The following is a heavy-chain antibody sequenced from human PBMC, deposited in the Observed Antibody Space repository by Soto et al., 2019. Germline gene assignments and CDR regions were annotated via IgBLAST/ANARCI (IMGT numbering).Heavy chain of an antibody. V-gene: IGHV5-51*03. Sequence: EVQLVQSGAEVKKPGESLKISCKGSGYNFTNFWIGWVRQMPGNGLEWMGIIYPSDSDARYSPSFQGQVTISADMAIYNACLQWSSLKPSDTAMYYCACPGSGAFDIWGQGTMITVSS. J-gene: IGHJ3*02. D-gene: IGHD3-10*01. CDR1: GYNFTNFW. CDR2: IYPSDSDA. CDR3: ACPGSGAFDI.